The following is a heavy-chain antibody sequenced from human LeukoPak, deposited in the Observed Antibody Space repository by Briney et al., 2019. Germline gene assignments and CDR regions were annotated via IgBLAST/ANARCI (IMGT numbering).Heavy chain of an antibody. CDR3: ARLTTLSVASYYYYGMDV. J-gene: IGHJ6*02. Sequence: GGSLRLSCAASGFTVSSNYMSWVRQAPGKGLEWVSVIYSGGSTYYADCVKGRFTISRDNSKKTLYLQMNSLRAEDTAVYYCARLTTLSVASYYYYGMDVWGQGTTVTVSS. V-gene: IGHV3-66*01. CDR2: IYSGGST. D-gene: IGHD4-17*01. CDR1: GFTVSSNY.